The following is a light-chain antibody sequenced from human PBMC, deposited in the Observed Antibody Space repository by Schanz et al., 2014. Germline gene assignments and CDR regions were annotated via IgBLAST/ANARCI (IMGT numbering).Light chain of an antibody. CDR3: GTWDSSLSAGV. CDR2: DSN. J-gene: IGLJ3*02. Sequence: QSVLTQPPSVSVAPGQKVTISCSGSSSNIGNNYVSWYQHLPGTAPKLLIYDSNMRPSGIPDRFSGSKSDTSPTLGITGLQTGDEADYYCGTWDSSLSAGVFGGGTKLTVL. CDR1: SSNIGNNY. V-gene: IGLV1-51*01.